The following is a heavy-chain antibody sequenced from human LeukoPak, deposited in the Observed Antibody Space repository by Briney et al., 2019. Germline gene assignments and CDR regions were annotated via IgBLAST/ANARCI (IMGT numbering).Heavy chain of an antibody. CDR1: GFTFSRLA. V-gene: IGHV3-23*01. J-gene: IGHJ4*02. CDR2: ISASGP. Sequence: GGSLRLSCAASGFTFSRLAMTWVRQAPGKGLEWVSTISASGPYYADAVRGRFTISRDNSRNTLSLQMDSLRAEDTAVYYCARLLVYSGSIGSYFDYWGQGTLVTVSS. CDR3: ARLLVYSGSIGSYFDY. D-gene: IGHD2-15*01.